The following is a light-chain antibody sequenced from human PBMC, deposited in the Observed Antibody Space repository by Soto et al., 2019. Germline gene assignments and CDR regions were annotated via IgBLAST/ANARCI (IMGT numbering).Light chain of an antibody. CDR2: GAS. CDR1: QSISSSY. Sequence: VLTQSPGTLSLSPGERATISCRASQSISSSYLAWYQHKPGQAPRLLIYGASSRATGIPHRFSGSGSGTDFTLTISRLEPEDCGVYYCQQYGVSPPYTFGQGTRLEIK. V-gene: IGKV3-20*01. J-gene: IGKJ2*01. CDR3: QQYGVSPPYT.